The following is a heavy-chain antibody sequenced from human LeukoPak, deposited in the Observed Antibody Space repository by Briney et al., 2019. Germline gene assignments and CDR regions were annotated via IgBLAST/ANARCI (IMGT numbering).Heavy chain of an antibody. J-gene: IGHJ4*02. D-gene: IGHD2-15*01. CDR3: ARDTLYGGNFAY. V-gene: IGHV3-30-3*01. CDR2: ISYDGSNK. CDR1: GFTFSSYA. Sequence: GGSLRLSCAASGFTFSSYAMHWVRQAPGKGLEWVAVISYDGSNKYYADSVKGRFTIPRDNSKNTLYLQMYSLRAEDTAVYYCARDTLYGGNFAYWGQGTLVTVSS.